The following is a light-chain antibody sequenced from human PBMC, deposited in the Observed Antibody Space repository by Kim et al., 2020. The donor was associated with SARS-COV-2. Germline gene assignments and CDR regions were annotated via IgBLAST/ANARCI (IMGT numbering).Light chain of an antibody. Sequence: SVSPGESAPRSCRTSQSVSSNLAWYQQKPGQAPRLLIYGASTRATGIPARFSGSGSGTEFTLTISSLQSEDFAVYYCQQYNNWLTFGGGTKVDIK. CDR3: QQYNNWLT. CDR1: QSVSSN. CDR2: GAS. V-gene: IGKV3-15*01. J-gene: IGKJ4*01.